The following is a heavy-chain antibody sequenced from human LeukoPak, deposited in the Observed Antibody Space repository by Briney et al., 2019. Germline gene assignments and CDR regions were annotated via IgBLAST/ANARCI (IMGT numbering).Heavy chain of an antibody. CDR2: IYYSGST. Sequence: SETLSLTCTVSGGSISSYYWSWIRQPPGKGLEWIGYIYYSGSTNYNPSLKSRVTISVDTSKNQFSLKLSSVTAADTAVYYCARAVSWTDYYYYMDVWGKGTSVTVSS. V-gene: IGHV4-59*01. CDR1: GGSISSYY. J-gene: IGHJ6*03. D-gene: IGHD6-13*01. CDR3: ARAVSWTDYYYYMDV.